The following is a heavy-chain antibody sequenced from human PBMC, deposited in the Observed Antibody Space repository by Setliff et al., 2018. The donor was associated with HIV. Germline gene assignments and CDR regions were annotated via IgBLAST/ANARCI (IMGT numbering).Heavy chain of an antibody. Sequence: SETLSLTCSVSGDSVSSSPYYWSWIRQPAGKGLEWIGRFDSTGSPDYNPSLKSRVTISVDTSKNQFSLKLSSVTAADTAVYYCARGPRWLQLTERRFDYWGQGTLVTVSS. J-gene: IGHJ4*02. D-gene: IGHD5-12*01. V-gene: IGHV4-61*10. CDR2: FDSTGSP. CDR1: GDSVSSSPYY. CDR3: ARGPRWLQLTERRFDY.